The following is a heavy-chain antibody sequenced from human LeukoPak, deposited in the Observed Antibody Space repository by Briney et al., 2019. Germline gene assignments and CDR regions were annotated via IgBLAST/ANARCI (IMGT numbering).Heavy chain of an antibody. J-gene: IGHJ4*02. V-gene: IGHV3-23*01. CDR3: AKSYCSSTSCYTPSVY. D-gene: IGHD2-2*02. Sequence: GWSLRPSCAASGFTFSSYAMSWVRQAPGKELEWVSGISGSGGSTYYADSVKGRFTISRDNSKNTLYLQMNSLRAEDTAVYYCAKSYCSSTSCYTPSVYWGQGTLVTVSS. CDR1: GFTFSSYA. CDR2: ISGSGGST.